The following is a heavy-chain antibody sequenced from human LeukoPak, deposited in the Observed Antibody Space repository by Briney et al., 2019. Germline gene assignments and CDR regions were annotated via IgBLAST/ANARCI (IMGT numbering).Heavy chain of an antibody. Sequence: KSSETLSLTCAVSGGSISSNNWWGWVRQPPGKGLAWIGEIYHSGSPNYNPSLKSRVTISVDKSRNHFSLKLSSVTAADTAVYYCARGHDPRLMVRGVIMPCLAFDIWGQGTMVTVSS. CDR1: GGSISSNNW. CDR3: ARGHDPRLMVRGVIMPCLAFDI. CDR2: IYHSGSP. V-gene: IGHV4-4*02. J-gene: IGHJ3*02. D-gene: IGHD3-10*01.